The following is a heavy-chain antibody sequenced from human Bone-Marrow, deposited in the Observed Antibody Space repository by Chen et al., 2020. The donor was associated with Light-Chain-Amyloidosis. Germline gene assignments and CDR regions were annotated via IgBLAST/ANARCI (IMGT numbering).Heavy chain of an antibody. CDR1: GLIFSRFW. D-gene: IGHD3-16*02. CDR3: ARANYWGSYRYNAQGFDY. CDR2: SKQNGTER. J-gene: IGHJ4*02. V-gene: IGHV3-7*03. Sequence: EVQLLESGGGLVQPGESLTLSCVASGLIFSRFWMTWVRQRPGKGLGWVANSKQNGTERYYVDSVKGRFTISRDNTKNSVYLQMNTLRAEDTAVYYCARANYWGSYRYNAQGFDYWGRGTLVTVSS.